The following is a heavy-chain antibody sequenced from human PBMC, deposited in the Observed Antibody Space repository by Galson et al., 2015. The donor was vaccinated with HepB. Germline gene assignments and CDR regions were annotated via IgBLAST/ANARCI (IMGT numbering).Heavy chain of an antibody. Sequence: SLRLSCAPSGFIFSDYYMSWIRQAPGKGLEWVSYISGSGDTIYYADSVKGRFTISRDNAKKSLYLQMNSLRVDDTAIYYCARAGYGDYVVAHWGKGTMVTVAS. J-gene: IGHJ4*02. V-gene: IGHV3-11*01. D-gene: IGHD4-17*01. CDR2: ISGSGDTI. CDR3: ARAGYGDYVVAH. CDR1: GFIFSDYY.